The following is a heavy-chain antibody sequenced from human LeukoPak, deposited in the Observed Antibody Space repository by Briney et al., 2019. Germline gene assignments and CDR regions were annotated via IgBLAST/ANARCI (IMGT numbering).Heavy chain of an antibody. Sequence: SETLSLTCAVYGGSFSGYYWSWIRQPPGEGLEWIGEINHSGSTNYNPSLKSRVTISVDTSKNQFSLKLSSVTAADTAVYYCARLRDGYVDYWGQGTLVTVSS. CDR3: ARLRDGYVDY. CDR1: GGSFSGYY. CDR2: INHSGST. D-gene: IGHD2-21*01. J-gene: IGHJ4*02. V-gene: IGHV4-34*01.